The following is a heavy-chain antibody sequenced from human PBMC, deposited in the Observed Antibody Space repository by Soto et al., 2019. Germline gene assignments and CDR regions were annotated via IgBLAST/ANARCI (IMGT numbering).Heavy chain of an antibody. D-gene: IGHD3-3*01. J-gene: IGHJ4*02. Sequence: QVQLQESGPGLVKPSQTLSLTCTVSGGSISSGDYYWSWIRQPPGKGLEWIGYIYYSGSTYYNPSLKSRVTISVDTSKNQFSLKLSSVTAADTAVYYCARTQYYDFWSGNGGFDYWGQGTLVTVSS. V-gene: IGHV4-30-4*01. CDR1: GGSISSGDYY. CDR3: ARTQYYDFWSGNGGFDY. CDR2: IYYSGST.